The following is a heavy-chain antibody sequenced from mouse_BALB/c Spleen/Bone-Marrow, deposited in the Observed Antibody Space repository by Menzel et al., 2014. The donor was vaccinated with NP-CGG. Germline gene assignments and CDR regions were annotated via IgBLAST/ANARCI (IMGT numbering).Heavy chain of an antibody. V-gene: IGHV7-3*02. CDR2: IRNKANGYTT. J-gene: IGHJ2*01. CDR3: ARDKGRVFFDY. Sequence: EVQRVESGGGLVQPGGSLRLSCATSGFTFTDYYMNWVRQPPGKALEWLGFIRNKANGYTTEYSASVKGRFTISRDNSXNILYLQMNTLRAEDSATYYCARDKGRVFFDYWGQGTTLTVSS. CDR1: GFTFTDYY.